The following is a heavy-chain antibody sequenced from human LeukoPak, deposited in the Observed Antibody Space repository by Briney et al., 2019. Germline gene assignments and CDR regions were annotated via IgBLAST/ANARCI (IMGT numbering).Heavy chain of an antibody. CDR3: AKGSDNFDY. V-gene: IGHV3-23*01. CDR2: ISGSGGST. Sequence: QPGGSLRLSCAASGFTFSSYAMSGVRQAPGRGLEWVSAISGSGGSTYYADSVKGRFTISRDKSKNTLYLQMNSLRAEDTAAYYCAKGSDNFDYWGQGTLVTVSS. D-gene: IGHD1-26*01. CDR1: GFTFSSYA. J-gene: IGHJ4*02.